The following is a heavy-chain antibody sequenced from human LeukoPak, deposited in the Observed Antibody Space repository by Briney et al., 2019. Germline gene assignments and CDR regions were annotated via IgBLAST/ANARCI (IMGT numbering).Heavy chain of an antibody. D-gene: IGHD6-19*01. V-gene: IGHV1-18*01. CDR1: GYTYTSYG. J-gene: IGHJ4*02. CDR3: TRDRGYGWYVSDH. Sequence: ASVKVSCKASGYTYTSYGISWVRQAPGQGLEWMGWISAYNGNTNYAQKLQGRVTMTTDTSTSTTYMELNSLRSDDTALYYCTRDRGYGWYVSDHWGQGTLVTVSS. CDR2: ISAYNGNT.